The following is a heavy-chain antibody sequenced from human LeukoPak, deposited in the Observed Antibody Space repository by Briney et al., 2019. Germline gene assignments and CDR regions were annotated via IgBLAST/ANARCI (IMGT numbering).Heavy chain of an antibody. D-gene: IGHD3-3*01. V-gene: IGHV4-59*01. CDR1: GGSISSYY. Sequence: PSETLSLTCTVSGGSISSYYWSWIRQPPGKGLEWIGYIYYSGSTNYNPSLKSRVTISVDMSKNQFSLKLSSVTAADTAVYYCARDQYDTWSRRGNLDSWGQGTLVIVSS. CDR2: IYYSGST. CDR3: ARDQYDTWSRRGNLDS. J-gene: IGHJ4*02.